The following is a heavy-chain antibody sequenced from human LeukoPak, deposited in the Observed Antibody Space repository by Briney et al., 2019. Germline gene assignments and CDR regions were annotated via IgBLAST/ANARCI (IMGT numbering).Heavy chain of an antibody. Sequence: GGSLRLSCAASEFTVSSSYMSWVRQAPGKGLEWVSVIYSGGRTYYADSVKGRFTISRDNSKNSLYLQMNSLRAEDTAVYYCARHPRYSSGWYSYFDYWGQGTLVTVSS. CDR3: ARHPRYSSGWYSYFDY. V-gene: IGHV3-53*01. CDR2: IYSGGRT. D-gene: IGHD6-19*01. CDR1: EFTVSSSY. J-gene: IGHJ4*02.